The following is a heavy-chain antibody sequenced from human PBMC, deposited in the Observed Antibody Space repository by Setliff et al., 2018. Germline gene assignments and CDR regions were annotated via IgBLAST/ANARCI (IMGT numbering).Heavy chain of an antibody. D-gene: IGHD3-22*01. V-gene: IGHV1-69*05. CDR3: VREGVDSRSSTDYRYYMDV. J-gene: IGHJ6*03. CDR2: TIPMFGTR. Sequence: VKVSCKASGGTFSNYGISWVRQAPGQGLEWMGGTIPMFGTRNYARKFQGRVTIITDESTSTAYMQLTSLGSEDTAVYYCVREGVDSRSSTDYRYYMDVWGKGTTVTVSS. CDR1: GGTFSNYG.